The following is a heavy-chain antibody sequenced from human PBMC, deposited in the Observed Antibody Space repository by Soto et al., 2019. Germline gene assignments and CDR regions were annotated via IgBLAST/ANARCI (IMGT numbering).Heavy chain of an antibody. D-gene: IGHD2-2*02. V-gene: IGHV4-59*01. J-gene: IGHJ4*02. Sequence: PSETLPLTCTVSGSSISSYYWSWIRQPPGKGLERIGYIYYSGSTNYNPSLKSRVTISVDTSKNQFSLKLSSVTAADTAVYYCAREYCSSTSCYKYYFDYWGQGTLVTVSS. CDR2: IYYSGST. CDR3: AREYCSSTSCYKYYFDY. CDR1: GSSISSYY.